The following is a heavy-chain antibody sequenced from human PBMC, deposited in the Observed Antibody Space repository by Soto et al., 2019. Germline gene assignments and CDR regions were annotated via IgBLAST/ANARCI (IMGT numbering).Heavy chain of an antibody. D-gene: IGHD6-13*01. V-gene: IGHV3-48*01. J-gene: IGHJ4*02. CDR3: ALDAQQVGGFDY. Sequence: EVHLVEAGGDLVQPGGSLRVSCAASGFTFSSYTMNWFRQAPGKGLEWMSYISRGSSNIYYADSVKDRITISRDNANKSLYLQMNSLRAEDTAVYYCALDAQQVGGFDYWCQVNLGTHSS. CDR2: ISRGSSNI. CDR1: GFTFSSYT.